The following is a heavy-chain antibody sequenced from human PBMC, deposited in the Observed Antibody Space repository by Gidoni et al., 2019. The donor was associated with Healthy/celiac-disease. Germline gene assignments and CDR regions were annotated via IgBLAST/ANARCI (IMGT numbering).Heavy chain of an antibody. J-gene: IGHJ3*02. D-gene: IGHD2-2*02. CDR1: GGTFSSYA. Sequence: QVQLVQSGAEVKKPGSSVKVSCKASGGTFSSYAISWVRQAPGQGLEWMGGIIPIDGTANYVQKCQGRVKITAAEYTSRAYMELIILSSEDTAVYYGARAAYGCIVVVLAAITYAFDIWGQGTMVTVSS. V-gene: IGHV1-69*01. CDR3: ARAAYGCIVVVLAAITYAFDI. CDR2: IIPIDGTA.